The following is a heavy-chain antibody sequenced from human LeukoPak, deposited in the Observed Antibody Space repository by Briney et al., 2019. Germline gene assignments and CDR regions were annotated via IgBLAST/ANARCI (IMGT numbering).Heavy chain of an antibody. CDR2: IEPSGGST. D-gene: IGHD3-10*01. J-gene: IGHJ4*02. CDR1: GGTFSSYA. CDR3: ASLGGDGNFDY. Sequence: ASVKVSCKASGGTFSSYAISWVRQAPGQGREWMGIIEPSGGSTSYAQKFQGRVTMTRDTSTSTVYMELSSLRSEDTAVYYCASLGGDGNFDYWGQGTLVTVSS. V-gene: IGHV1-46*01.